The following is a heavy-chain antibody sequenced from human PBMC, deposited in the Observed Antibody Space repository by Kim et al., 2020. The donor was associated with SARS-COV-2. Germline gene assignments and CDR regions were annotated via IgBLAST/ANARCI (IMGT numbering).Heavy chain of an antibody. CDR1: GGSISSSSYY. Sequence: SETLSLTCTVSGGSISSSSYYWGWIRQPPGKGLEWIGSIYYSGSTYYNPSLKSRVTISVDTSKNQFSLKLSSVTAADTAVYYCARVWFGPVDYWGQGTLVTVSS. J-gene: IGHJ4*02. CDR3: ARVWFGPVDY. V-gene: IGHV4-39*07. CDR2: IYYSGST. D-gene: IGHD3-10*01.